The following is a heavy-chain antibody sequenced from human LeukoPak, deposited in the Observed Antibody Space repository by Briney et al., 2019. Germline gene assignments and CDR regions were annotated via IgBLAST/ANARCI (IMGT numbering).Heavy chain of an antibody. Sequence: ASVKVSCKASGYTFTSYGISWVRQAPGQGLEWMGWISAYNGNTNYAQKLQGRVTMTTDISTSTAYMELRSLRSDDTAVYYCARGALRGYSYGFAYWGQGTLVTVSS. CDR3: ARGALRGYSYGFAY. CDR2: ISAYNGNT. CDR1: GYTFTSYG. J-gene: IGHJ4*02. D-gene: IGHD5-18*01. V-gene: IGHV1-18*01.